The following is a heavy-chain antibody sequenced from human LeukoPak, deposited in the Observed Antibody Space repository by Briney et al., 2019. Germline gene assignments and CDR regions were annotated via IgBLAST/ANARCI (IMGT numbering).Heavy chain of an antibody. CDR1: GGSISHYY. CDR3: ARVASSGYSDY. J-gene: IGHJ4*02. Sequence: SETLSLTCTVSGGSISHYYWGWIRQPPGKGLEWIGEINHSGSTNYNPSLKSRVTISVDTSKNQFSLKLSSVTAADTAVYYCARVASSGYSDYWGQGTLVTVSS. V-gene: IGHV4-34*01. CDR2: INHSGST. D-gene: IGHD3-22*01.